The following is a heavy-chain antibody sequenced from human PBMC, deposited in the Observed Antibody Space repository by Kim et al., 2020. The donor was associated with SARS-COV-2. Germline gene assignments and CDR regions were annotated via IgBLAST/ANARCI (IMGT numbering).Heavy chain of an antibody. V-gene: IGHV3-53*04. CDR3: AGDAASYGMDV. CDR2: ST. J-gene: IGHJ6*02. Sequence: STFYVDSVKGRFTISRHNSKNTLYLQMNSLRAEDTAVYYCAGDAASYGMDVWGQGPTVTVSS.